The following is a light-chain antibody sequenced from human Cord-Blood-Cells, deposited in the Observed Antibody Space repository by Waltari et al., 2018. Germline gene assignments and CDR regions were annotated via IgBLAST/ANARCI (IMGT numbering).Light chain of an antibody. CDR1: SSNIGSNT. V-gene: IGLV1-44*01. Sequence: QSVLTQPPSASGTPGHRVTISCSGSSSNIGSNTVTWYQQLPGTAPKLLIYSNNQRPSGVPDRFSGSKSGTSASLAISGLQSEDEADYYCAAWDDSLNGPVFGGGTKLTVL. CDR3: AAWDDSLNGPV. J-gene: IGLJ3*02. CDR2: SNN.